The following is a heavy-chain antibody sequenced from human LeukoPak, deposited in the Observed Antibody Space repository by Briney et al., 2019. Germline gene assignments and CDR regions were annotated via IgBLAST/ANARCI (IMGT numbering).Heavy chain of an antibody. V-gene: IGHV4-59*01. J-gene: IGHJ4*02. Sequence: PSETLSLTCTVSGGSISRYYWSWIRQPPGKGLEWIGNIYYNGSTNYKPSLKSRVTISVHTSKNQFSLNLRSLTAADTAVYYCARGGYSGYAFDCWGQGTRVTVSS. CDR2: IYYNGST. CDR1: GGSISRYY. D-gene: IGHD5-12*01. CDR3: ARGGYSGYAFDC.